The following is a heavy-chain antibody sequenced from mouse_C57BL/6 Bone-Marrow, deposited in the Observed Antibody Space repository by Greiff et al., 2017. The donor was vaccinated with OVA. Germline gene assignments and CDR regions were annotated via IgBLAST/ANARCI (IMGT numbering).Heavy chain of an antibody. Sequence: EVQLQESGGDLVKPGGSLKLSCAASGFTFSSYGMSWVRQTPDKRLEWVATISSGGSYTYYPDSVKGRFTISRDNAKNTRYLQLSSLKSEDTAMYYCARDYYYGSSYYFDYWGQGTTLTVSS. D-gene: IGHD1-1*01. J-gene: IGHJ2*01. CDR2: ISSGGSYT. CDR1: GFTFSSYG. V-gene: IGHV5-6*01. CDR3: ARDYYYGSSYYFDY.